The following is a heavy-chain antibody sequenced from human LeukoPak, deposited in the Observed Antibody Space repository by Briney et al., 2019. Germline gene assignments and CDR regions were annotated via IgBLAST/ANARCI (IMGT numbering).Heavy chain of an antibody. V-gene: IGHV4-59*08. CDR1: WGPIRRYY. CDR2: IYYSWST. Sequence: SETLSLTCTVSWGPIRRYYWSWIRQPPGRGLDWVGCIYYSWSTNYHPSLKSRVTISIATSKSPFSLKLSSVTVTDTAVYYWARQAYYYGMDVWGQGTTVTVSS. J-gene: IGHJ6*02. CDR3: ARQAYYYGMDV.